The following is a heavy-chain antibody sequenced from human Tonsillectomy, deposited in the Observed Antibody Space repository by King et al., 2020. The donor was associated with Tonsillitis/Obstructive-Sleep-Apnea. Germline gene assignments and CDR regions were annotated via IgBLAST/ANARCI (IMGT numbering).Heavy chain of an antibody. D-gene: IGHD6-19*01. CDR3: ASGEGWLAPLDY. J-gene: IGHJ4*02. V-gene: IGHV3-30*01. CDR1: GFPFSTYA. CDR2: ISYDGSNK. Sequence: VQLVESGGGVVQPGRSLRLSCAASGFPFSTYAMHWVRQAPGKGLEWVAVISYDGSNKYYADSVKGRFTISRVNSKNTLSLQMNRLRSEDTAVCYCASGEGWLAPLDYWGQGTLLTVSS.